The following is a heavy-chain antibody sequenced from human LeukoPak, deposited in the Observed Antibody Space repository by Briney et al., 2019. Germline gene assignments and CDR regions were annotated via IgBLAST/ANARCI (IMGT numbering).Heavy chain of an antibody. Sequence: GGSLRLSCAVSGFTFRNYWMHWVRQAPGKGLLWVSRVNSDGSSTSYADSVKGRFTISRDNAKNTLYLHMKSLRAEDTAVYYCASHDHDTLTGHQYFQYWGQGALVTVSS. CDR2: VNSDGSST. V-gene: IGHV3-74*01. CDR3: ASHDHDTLTGHQYFQY. D-gene: IGHD3-9*01. CDR1: GFTFRNYW. J-gene: IGHJ4*02.